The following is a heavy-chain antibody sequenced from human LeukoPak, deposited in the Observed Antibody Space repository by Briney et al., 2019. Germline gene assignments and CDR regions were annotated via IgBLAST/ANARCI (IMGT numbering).Heavy chain of an antibody. J-gene: IGHJ1*01. V-gene: IGHV3-33*01. CDR1: GFIFSSYD. CDR2: IWYDGSHE. CDR3: ARNFYSSGSFYSALSN. Sequence: PGRSLRLSCAASGFIFSSYDMHWVRQAPGKGPEWVAVIWYDGSHEYYTDSVKGRFTISRENSKNKVFLQMNSLGAEDTAVYYCARNFYSSGSFYSALSNWGQGTLVTVSS. D-gene: IGHD3-10*01.